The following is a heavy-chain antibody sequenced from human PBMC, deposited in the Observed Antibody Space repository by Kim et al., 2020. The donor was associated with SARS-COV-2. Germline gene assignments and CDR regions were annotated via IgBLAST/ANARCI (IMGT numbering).Heavy chain of an antibody. CDR3: ARDLMDVPATVMSRPLDY. D-gene: IGHD2-2*01. Sequence: KGRFTISRDNAQNSLYLQMNSLRAEDTAVYYCARDLMDVPATVMSRPLDYWGQGTLVTVSS. J-gene: IGHJ4*02. V-gene: IGHV3-11*06.